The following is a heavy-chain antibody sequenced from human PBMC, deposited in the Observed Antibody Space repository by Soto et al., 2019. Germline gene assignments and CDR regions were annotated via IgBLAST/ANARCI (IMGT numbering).Heavy chain of an antibody. J-gene: IGHJ6*02. CDR1: GFVCSTYS. D-gene: IGHD6-19*01. V-gene: IGHV3-48*02. Sequence: EGQLVESGGNLVRPGGSLRLSCEASGFVCSTYSMDGVRQAPGKGLEWISYISSTSGTIYYADSVKGRFTIFRDNAKNSLFLQKNGLRDDDTAVYYCANQKIRFSVAGTLYGLGVWGHGTTVTVPS. CDR3: ANQKIRFSVAGTLYGLGV. CDR2: ISSTSGTI.